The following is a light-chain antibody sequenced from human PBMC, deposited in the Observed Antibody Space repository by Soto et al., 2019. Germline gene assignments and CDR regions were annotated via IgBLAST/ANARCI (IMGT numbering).Light chain of an antibody. CDR1: QSVTNN. Sequence: EIVMTQSPATLSVSSGERATLSCRASQSVTNNLAWYQQKPGQAPRLLIYAISTRATGIPARFTGSGSGTEFTLTISSLQSEDFAVYYCQQYSNWPRTFGQGSKWIS. CDR3: QQYSNWPRT. J-gene: IGKJ1*01. V-gene: IGKV3-15*01. CDR2: AIS.